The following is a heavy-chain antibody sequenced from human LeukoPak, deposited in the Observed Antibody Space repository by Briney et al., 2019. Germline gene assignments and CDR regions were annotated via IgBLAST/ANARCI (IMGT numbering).Heavy chain of an antibody. CDR2: ISSSSSTI. J-gene: IGHJ6*03. Sequence: GGSLRLSCAASGFTFSSYSMNWVRQAPGKGLEWVSYISSSSSTIYYADSVKGRFTISRDNAKNSLYLQMNSLRAEDTAVYYCARVYCSSTSCPLGNYYYYMDVWGKGTTVTVSS. CDR1: GFTFSSYS. V-gene: IGHV3-48*01. CDR3: ARVYCSSTSCPLGNYYYYMDV. D-gene: IGHD2-2*01.